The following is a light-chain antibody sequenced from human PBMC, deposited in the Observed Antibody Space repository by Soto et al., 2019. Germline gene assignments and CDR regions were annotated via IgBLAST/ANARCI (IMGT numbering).Light chain of an antibody. CDR2: DVS. Sequence: QSALTQPASVSGSPGQSITISCTGTSSDVGYYNYVSWYQQYPGKAPKLMIYDVSNRPSGVSYRFSGSKSGNTASLTISGLQAEDEADYYCSSYTTSSTDVFGTGTKLTVL. V-gene: IGLV2-14*01. CDR3: SSYTTSSTDV. CDR1: SSDVGYYNY. J-gene: IGLJ1*01.